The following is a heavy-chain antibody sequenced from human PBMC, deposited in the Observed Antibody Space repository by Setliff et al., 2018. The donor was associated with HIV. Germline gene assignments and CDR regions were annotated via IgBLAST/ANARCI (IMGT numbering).Heavy chain of an antibody. CDR1: GGSISSSNW. CDR3: ARARDIAVAGYFDY. V-gene: IGHV4-4*02. J-gene: IGHJ4*02. D-gene: IGHD6-19*01. CDR2: IYHSGST. Sequence: PSETLSLTCAVSGGSISSSNWWSWVRQPPGKGLEWIGEIYHSGSTNYNPSLKSRVTKSVDKSKNQFSLKLSSVTAADTAVYYCARARDIAVAGYFDYWGQGTLVTVSS.